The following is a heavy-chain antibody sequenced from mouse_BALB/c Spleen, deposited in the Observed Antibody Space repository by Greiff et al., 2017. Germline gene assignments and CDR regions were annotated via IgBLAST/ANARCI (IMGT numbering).Heavy chain of an antibody. J-gene: IGHJ2*01. V-gene: IGHV1S126*01. CDR1: GYSFTSYW. CDR2: IDPSDSAT. D-gene: IGHD1-1*02. Sequence: QVQLQQSGPQLVRPGASVKISCKASGYSFTSYWMHWVKQTPGQGLEWIGMIDPSDSATRLNQKFKDKATLPVDKSSSTAYMQLSSPTSEDSAVYYCARGGAWYFFDYWGQGTTLTVSS. CDR3: ARGGAWYFFDY.